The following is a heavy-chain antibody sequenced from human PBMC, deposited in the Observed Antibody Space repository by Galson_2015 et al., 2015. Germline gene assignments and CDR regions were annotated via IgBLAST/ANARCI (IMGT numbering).Heavy chain of an antibody. CDR2: IYYSGST. J-gene: IGHJ4*02. CDR3: ARLGRGYYDSSGYIADY. D-gene: IGHD3-22*01. Sequence: WIRQPPGKGLEWIGSIYYSGSTYYNPSLKSRVTISVDTSKNQFSLKLSSVTAADTAVYYCARLGRGYYDSSGYIADYWGQGTLVTVSS. V-gene: IGHV4-39*01.